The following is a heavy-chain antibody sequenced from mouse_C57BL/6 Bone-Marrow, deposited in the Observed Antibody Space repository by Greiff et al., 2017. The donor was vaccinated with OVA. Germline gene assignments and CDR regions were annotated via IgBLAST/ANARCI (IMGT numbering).Heavy chain of an antibody. V-gene: IGHV6-3*01. D-gene: IGHD2-2*01. CDR3: TGMVTLDW. CDR2: IRLKSDNYAT. Sequence: EVMLVESGGGLVQPGGSMKLSCVASGFTFSNYWMNWVRQSPEKGLEWVAQIRLKSDNYATHYAVSVKGRFTISRADSKRRVYLQMNNLSAEDTGSYYCTGMVTLDWWGQGTTLTVSS. CDR1: GFTFSNYW. J-gene: IGHJ2*01.